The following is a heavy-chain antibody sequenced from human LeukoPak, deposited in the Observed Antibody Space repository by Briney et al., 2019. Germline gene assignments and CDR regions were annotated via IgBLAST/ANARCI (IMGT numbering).Heavy chain of an antibody. V-gene: IGHV4-4*02. Sequence: SETLSLTCAVSGGSISSNNWWGWVRQPPGKGPEWIGEIYHSGSTNYNPSLKSRVTISVDKSKNQFSLKLSSVTAADTAVYYCASRPGIAAAGTGPYYYYGMDVWGQGTTVTVSS. CDR1: GGSISSNNW. CDR2: IYHSGST. CDR3: ASRPGIAAAGTGPYYYYGMDV. D-gene: IGHD6-13*01. J-gene: IGHJ6*02.